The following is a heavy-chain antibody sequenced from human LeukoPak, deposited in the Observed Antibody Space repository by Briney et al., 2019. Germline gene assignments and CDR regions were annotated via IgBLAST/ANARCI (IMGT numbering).Heavy chain of an antibody. D-gene: IGHD3-10*01. CDR1: RFTFSSYA. CDR2: ISGTGGST. CDR3: AKDRVRGVIITARGWFDP. Sequence: GGALRLSCAASRFTFSSYAMSWVPPAPGKGLEWVSAISGTGGSTYYADSVKGRFTISRDNSKNTLYLQMNSLRAEDTAVYYCAKDRVRGVIITARGWFDPWGQGTLVTVSS. J-gene: IGHJ5*02. V-gene: IGHV3-23*01.